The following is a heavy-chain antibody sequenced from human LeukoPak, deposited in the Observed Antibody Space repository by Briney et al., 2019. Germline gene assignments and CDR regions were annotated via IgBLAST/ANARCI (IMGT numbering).Heavy chain of an antibody. CDR2: IIPILGIA. V-gene: IGHV1-69*04. CDR1: GGTFSSYA. J-gene: IGHJ4*02. Sequence: ASVKVSCKASGGTFSSYAISWVRQAPGQGLEWMGRIIPILGIANYAQKFQGRVTITADKPTSTAYMELSSLRSEDTAVYYCARESSGRYYFDYWGQGTLVTVSS. CDR3: ARESSGRYYFDY.